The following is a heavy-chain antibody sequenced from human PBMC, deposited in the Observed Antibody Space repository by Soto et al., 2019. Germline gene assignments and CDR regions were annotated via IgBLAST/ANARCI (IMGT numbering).Heavy chain of an antibody. D-gene: IGHD6-19*01. V-gene: IGHV4-39*01. CDR1: GGSIGSSSYY. CDR3: ARHLSVAGTNY. Sequence: SETLSLTCTVPGGSIGSSSYYWCWIRQPPGKGLEWIGSIYYSGSTYYNPSLKSRVTISVDTSKNQFSLKLSSVTAADTAVYYCARHLSVAGTNYWGQGTLVTVSS. CDR2: IYYSGST. J-gene: IGHJ4*02.